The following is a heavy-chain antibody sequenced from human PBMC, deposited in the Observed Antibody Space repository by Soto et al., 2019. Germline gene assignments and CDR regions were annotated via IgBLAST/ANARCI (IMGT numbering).Heavy chain of an antibody. CDR2: IYYSGST. Sequence: QLQLQESGPGLVKPSETLSLTCTVSGGSISSSSYYWGWIRQPPGKGLEWIGSIYYSGSTYYNPSLKSRVTISVDTSKNQFSLKLSSVTAADTAVYYCARHGSETYSYGYAVDAFDIWGQGTMVTVSS. CDR1: GGSISSSSYY. D-gene: IGHD5-18*01. J-gene: IGHJ3*02. CDR3: ARHGSETYSYGYAVDAFDI. V-gene: IGHV4-39*01.